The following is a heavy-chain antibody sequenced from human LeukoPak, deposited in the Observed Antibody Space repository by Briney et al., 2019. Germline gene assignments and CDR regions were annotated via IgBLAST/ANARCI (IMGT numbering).Heavy chain of an antibody. CDR2: ISSNGGST. D-gene: IGHD5-18*01. J-gene: IGHJ4*02. V-gene: IGHV3-64*01. CDR1: GFTFSSYA. Sequence: AGGSLRLSCAASGFTFSSYAMHWVRQAPGKGLEYVSAISSNGGSTYYANSVKGRFTISRDNSKNTLYLQMGSLRAEDMAVYYCVRYSYGTLDYWGQGTLVTVSS. CDR3: VRYSYGTLDY.